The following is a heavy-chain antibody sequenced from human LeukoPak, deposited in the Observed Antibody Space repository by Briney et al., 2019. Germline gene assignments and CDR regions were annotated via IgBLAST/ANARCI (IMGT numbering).Heavy chain of an antibody. V-gene: IGHV4-38-2*01. J-gene: IGHJ3*02. D-gene: IGHD1-26*01. CDR2: IYHSGST. CDR1: GYSISSGYY. Sequence: SETLSLTCAVSGYSISSGYYWGWIRQPPGKGLEWIGSIYHSGSTYYNPSLKSRVTISVDTSKNQFSLRLSSVTAADTAVYYCARLDGGYRLGAFDIWGQGTMVTVSS. CDR3: ARLDGGYRLGAFDI.